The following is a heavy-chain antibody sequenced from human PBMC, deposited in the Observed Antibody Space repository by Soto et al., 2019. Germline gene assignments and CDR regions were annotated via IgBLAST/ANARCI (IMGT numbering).Heavy chain of an antibody. D-gene: IGHD6-13*01. V-gene: IGHV4-4*02. CDR3: ARRVEEPGIAAAGTVPDLYYYGMDL. Sequence: QVQLQESGPGLVKPSGTLSLTWAVSGGSISSSNWWSWVRQPPGKGLEWIGEIYHSGSTNYNPSLKSRVTISVDKSKNQYSLKLSSVTAADTAVYYCARRVEEPGIAAAGTVPDLYYYGMDLWGQGTTVTVSS. J-gene: IGHJ6*02. CDR1: GGSISSSNW. CDR2: IYHSGST.